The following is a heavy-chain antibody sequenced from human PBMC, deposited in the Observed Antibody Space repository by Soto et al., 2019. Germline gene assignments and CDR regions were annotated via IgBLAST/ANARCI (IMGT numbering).Heavy chain of an antibody. J-gene: IGHJ5*02. Sequence: EVQLLESGGGLVQPGGSLRLSCAASGFTFSSYAMSWVRQAPGKGLEWVSAISGSGGSTYYADSVKGRFTISRDNSKNTLYLQMNSLRAEDTAVYYCANFDASYDFWSGYIGGWFAPWGQGTLVTVSS. V-gene: IGHV3-23*01. CDR1: GFTFSSYA. CDR3: ANFDASYDFWSGYIGGWFAP. CDR2: ISGSGGST. D-gene: IGHD3-3*01.